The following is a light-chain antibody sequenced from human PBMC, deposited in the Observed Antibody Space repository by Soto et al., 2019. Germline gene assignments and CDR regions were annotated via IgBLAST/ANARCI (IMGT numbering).Light chain of an antibody. CDR3: TSYTTTALEV. V-gene: IGLV2-14*01. CDR1: RNDVGLYNY. J-gene: IGLJ1*01. Sequence: QSVPTQPASVSASPGQSFTISCTGTRNDVGLYNYVSWYQHHPGNAPKLIIYGVSDRPSGVSNRFSGSKSGNTASLTISGLQAEDEADYYCTSYTTTALEVFGTGTKVTVL. CDR2: GVS.